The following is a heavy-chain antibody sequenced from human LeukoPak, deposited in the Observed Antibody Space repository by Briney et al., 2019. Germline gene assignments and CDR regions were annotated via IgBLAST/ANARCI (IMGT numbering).Heavy chain of an antibody. CDR2: ITGSGGGT. V-gene: IGHV3-23*01. Sequence: QSGGSLRLSCATSGFTFSSFAMTWVRQAPGKGLEWVSAITGSGGGTYYADSVKGRFTISRDNSKNTLYLQMNSLRAEDTAVYYCAKPMTTVVTALFDSWGQGTLVTVSS. J-gene: IGHJ4*02. D-gene: IGHD4-23*01. CDR3: AKPMTTVVTALFDS. CDR1: GFTFSSFA.